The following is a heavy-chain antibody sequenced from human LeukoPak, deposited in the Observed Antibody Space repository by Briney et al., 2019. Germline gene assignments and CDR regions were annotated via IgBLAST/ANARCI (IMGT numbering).Heavy chain of an antibody. CDR1: GGSISSSSYY. Sequence: PSETLSLTCTVSGGSISSSSYYWGWIRQPPGKGLEWIGSIYYSGSTYYNPSLKSRVTISVDTSKNQFSLKLSSVAAADTAVYYCARTYSSSCLDPWGQGTLVTVSS. J-gene: IGHJ5*02. D-gene: IGHD6-13*01. CDR2: IYYSGST. CDR3: ARTYSSSCLDP. V-gene: IGHV4-39*07.